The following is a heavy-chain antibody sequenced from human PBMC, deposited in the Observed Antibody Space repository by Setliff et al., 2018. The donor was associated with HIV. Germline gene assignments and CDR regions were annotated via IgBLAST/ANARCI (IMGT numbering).Heavy chain of an antibody. CDR3: ARLGDSGYDFRGYFDY. CDR2: VYYSGGT. J-gene: IGHJ4*02. Sequence: PSETLSLTCTVSGGSVSDTSYYWGWIRQPPGKGLEWLANVYYSGGTYYDPSLNSRVTISVDTSRNQFSLKLTSVTAADTALYFCARLGDSGYDFRGYFDYWGQGSWSPSPQ. CDR1: GGSVSDTSYY. D-gene: IGHD5-12*01. V-gene: IGHV4-39*01.